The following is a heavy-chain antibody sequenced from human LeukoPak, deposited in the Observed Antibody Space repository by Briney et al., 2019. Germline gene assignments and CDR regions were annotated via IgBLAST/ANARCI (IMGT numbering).Heavy chain of an antibody. V-gene: IGHV4-59*12. Sequence: PSETLSLTCAVYGGSFSGYYWSWIRQPPGKGLEWIGYIYYSGSTYYNPSLKSRVTISVDRSKNQFSLKLSSVTAADTAVYYCARSPGWLHDAFDIWGQGTMVTVSS. CDR2: IYYSGST. CDR3: ARSPGWLHDAFDI. CDR1: GGSFSGYY. D-gene: IGHD2-15*01. J-gene: IGHJ3*02.